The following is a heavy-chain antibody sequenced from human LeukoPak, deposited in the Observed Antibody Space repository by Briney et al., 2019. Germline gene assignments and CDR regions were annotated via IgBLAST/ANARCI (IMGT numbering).Heavy chain of an antibody. CDR1: GFTFSNNW. V-gene: IGHV3-7*01. Sequence: PGGSLRLSCAASGFTFSNNWMTWVRQAPGKGLEWVANIKQDGSEKYYVDSVKGRFTISRDNAKNSLYLQMNSLRVEDTAVYYCARGGAARPDFWGQGTLVTVSS. CDR2: IKQDGSEK. D-gene: IGHD6-6*01. J-gene: IGHJ4*02. CDR3: ARGGAARPDF.